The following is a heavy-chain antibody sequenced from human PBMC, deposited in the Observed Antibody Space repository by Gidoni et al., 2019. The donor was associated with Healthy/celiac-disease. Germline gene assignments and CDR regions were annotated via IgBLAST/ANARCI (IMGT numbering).Heavy chain of an antibody. D-gene: IGHD2-15*01. CDR2: ISGSGGST. CDR3: AKATLLVVVAATAFDY. Sequence: EVQLLESGGGLVQPGGPLRLSCAASGFTFRSYAMSWVRQAPGKGLEWVAAISGSGGSTYYADSVKGRFTISRDNSKNTLYLQMNSLRAEDTAVYYCAKATLLVVVAATAFDYWGQGTLVTVSS. CDR1: GFTFRSYA. V-gene: IGHV3-23*01. J-gene: IGHJ4*02.